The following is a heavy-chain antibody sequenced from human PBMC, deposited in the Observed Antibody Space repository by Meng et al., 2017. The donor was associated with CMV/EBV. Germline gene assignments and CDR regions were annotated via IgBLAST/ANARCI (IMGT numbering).Heavy chain of an antibody. CDR2: ISVYNGHT. Sequence: QVTRRRSGVEGKNPGALVNGSRKASGYHFTWYGISWVRQAPGKGLEWMGWISVYNGHTNFAQNLQGRVTMTTDTSTSTAYVELRSLRSDDTAIYYCARGVPLGIIYSFDYWGQGTLVTVSS. J-gene: IGHJ4*01. D-gene: IGHD2-21*01. CDR3: ARGVPLGIIYSFDY. V-gene: IGHV1-18*01. CDR1: GYHFTWYG.